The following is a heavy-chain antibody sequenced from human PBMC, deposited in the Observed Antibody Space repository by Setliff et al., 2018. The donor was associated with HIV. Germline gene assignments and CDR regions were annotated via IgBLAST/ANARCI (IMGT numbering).Heavy chain of an antibody. V-gene: IGHV4-59*08. Sequence: ETLSLTCTVSGGPISSYYWSWIRQSPGKGLEWIGYIDDTGTTKYNPSLKSRLTMSLDTSKNHLSLNLTSVTAADTAIYCARHDYYDSSGYLLGEYFHHWGQGTLVTVSS. CDR3: ARHDYYDSSGYLLGEYFHH. D-gene: IGHD3-22*01. CDR2: IDDTGTT. CDR1: GGPISSYY. J-gene: IGHJ1*01.